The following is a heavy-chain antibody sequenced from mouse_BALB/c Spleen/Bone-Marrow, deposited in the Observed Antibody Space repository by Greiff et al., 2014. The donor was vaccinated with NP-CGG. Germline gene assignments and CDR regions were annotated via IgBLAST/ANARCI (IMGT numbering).Heavy chain of an antibody. V-gene: IGHV14-3*02. CDR3: AAYYYGSSQFAY. Sequence: VQLKESGAELVKPGASVKLSCTASGFNIKDTYMHWVKQRPEQGLEWIGRIDPANGNTKYDPKFQGKATITADTSSNTAYLQLSSLTSEDTAVYYCAAYYYGSSQFAYWGQGTPVTVSA. CDR1: GFNIKDTY. J-gene: IGHJ3*01. CDR2: IDPANGNT. D-gene: IGHD1-1*01.